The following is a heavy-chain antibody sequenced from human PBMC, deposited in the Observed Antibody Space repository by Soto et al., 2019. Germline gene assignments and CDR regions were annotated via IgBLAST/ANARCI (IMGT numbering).Heavy chain of an antibody. CDR1: GFTFSSYA. CDR2: ISYDESNK. CDR3: ARELASRWLAPGSVSYYYYGMDV. D-gene: IGHD6-19*01. J-gene: IGHJ6*02. V-gene: IGHV3-30-3*01. Sequence: GGSLRLSCAASGFTFSSYAMHWVRQAPGKGLEWVAVISYDESNKYYADSVKGRFTISRDNSKNTLYLQMNSLRAEDTAVYYCARELASRWLAPGSVSYYYYGMDVWGQGTTVTVSS.